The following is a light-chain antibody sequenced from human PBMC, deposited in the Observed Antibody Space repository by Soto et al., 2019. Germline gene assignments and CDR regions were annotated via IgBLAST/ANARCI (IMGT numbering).Light chain of an antibody. V-gene: IGKV3D-20*01. CDR2: DAS. Sequence: EIVLTQSPATLSSSPGERATLSCWASQSVSSSYLAWYQQKPGLAPRLLISDASSRATGIPDRFSGSGSGTDFTLTISRLEPEDFAVYYCQQYGSSPLTFGGGTKVEIK. J-gene: IGKJ4*01. CDR3: QQYGSSPLT. CDR1: QSVSSSY.